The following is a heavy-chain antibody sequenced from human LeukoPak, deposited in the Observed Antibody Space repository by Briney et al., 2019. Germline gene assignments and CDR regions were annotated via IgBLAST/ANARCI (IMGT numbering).Heavy chain of an antibody. J-gene: IGHJ4*02. CDR1: GGSFSSGSYY. CDR3: ARVSEMATIKSYRYFDY. D-gene: IGHD5-24*01. V-gene: IGHV4-61*01. CDR2: IYYSGST. Sequence: SETLSLTCTVSGGSFSSGSYYWSWIRQPPGKGLEWIGYIYYSGSTNYNPSLKSRVTISVDTSKNQFSLKLSSVTAADTAVYYCARVSEMATIKSYRYFDYWGQGTLVTVSS.